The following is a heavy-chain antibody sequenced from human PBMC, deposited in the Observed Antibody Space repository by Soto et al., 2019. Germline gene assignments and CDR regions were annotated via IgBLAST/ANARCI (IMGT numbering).Heavy chain of an antibody. CDR3: ARMERSVHGFSVYYFDS. J-gene: IGHJ4*02. CDR2: INYRGNT. Sequence: SETLSLTXTVSGGSISTNFWNWVRQPPGKTLEWIGYINYRGNTNYNPSLNSRATISLDTSKNQFSLNLTSVTAADTAVYYCARMERSVHGFSVYYFDSWGQGTLVTVSS. D-gene: IGHD1-1*01. CDR1: GGSISTNF. V-gene: IGHV4-59*01.